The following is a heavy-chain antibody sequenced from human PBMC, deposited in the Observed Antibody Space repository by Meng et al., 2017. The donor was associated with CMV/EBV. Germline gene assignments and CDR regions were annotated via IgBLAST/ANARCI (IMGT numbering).Heavy chain of an antibody. CDR2: ISSSSSYI. J-gene: IGHJ5*02. Sequence: GGSLRLSCAASGFTFSSYSMNWVRQAPGKGLEWVSSISSSSSYIYYADSVKGRFTISRDNAKNSLYLQMNSLRAEDTAVYYCARPQYYYDSSGIATRGPFDPWGQGTLVTVSS. CDR3: ARPQYYYDSSGIATRGPFDP. CDR1: GFTFSSYS. V-gene: IGHV3-21*01. D-gene: IGHD3-22*01.